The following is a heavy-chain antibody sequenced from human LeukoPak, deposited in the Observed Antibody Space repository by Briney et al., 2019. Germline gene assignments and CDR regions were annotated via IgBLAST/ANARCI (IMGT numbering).Heavy chain of an antibody. D-gene: IGHD3-16*01. J-gene: IGHJ4*02. Sequence: QAGGSLRFSLAPPGLIFSSYSMNWVGQAPGRGRGWLAFIGYDGSNKYYVDSVKGRFTISKDNSKNTLYLQMNSLRAEDTAIYYCATVRGSSSSTWNADSWGQGTLVTVSS. CDR2: IGYDGSNK. CDR1: GLIFSSYS. CDR3: ATVRGSSSSTWNADS. V-gene: IGHV3-30*02.